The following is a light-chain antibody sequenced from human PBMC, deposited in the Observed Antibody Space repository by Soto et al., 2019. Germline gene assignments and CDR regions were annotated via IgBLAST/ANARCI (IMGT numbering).Light chain of an antibody. CDR3: QQYNSYSRT. J-gene: IGKJ2*01. V-gene: IGKV1-5*03. CDR2: KAS. CDR1: QSTSRW. Sequence: DIQMTQSPSTLSASVGDRVTITCRASQSTSRWLAWYQQKPGKAPKLLIYKASTLDSGVPSRFSGSGSGTEFTLTISSLQPDDSATYYCQQYNSYSRTFGQGTKLEIK.